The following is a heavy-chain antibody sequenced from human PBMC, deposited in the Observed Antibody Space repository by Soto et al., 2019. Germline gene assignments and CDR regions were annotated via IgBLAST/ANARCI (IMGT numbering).Heavy chain of an antibody. CDR3: ARVGYCSSTPCWPIGYFEY. D-gene: IGHD2-2*01. V-gene: IGHV4-59*01. CDR1: GDTISSFY. J-gene: IGHJ4*02. Sequence: PSETLSLTCTVSGDTISSFYRTWIRQPPGKGQEWVGYIFSSGSTNYNPSLKSRVTISVDTSENQFSLKLTSVTAADTAVYYCARVGYCSSTPCWPIGYFEYWGQGTLVTVSS. CDR2: IFSSGST.